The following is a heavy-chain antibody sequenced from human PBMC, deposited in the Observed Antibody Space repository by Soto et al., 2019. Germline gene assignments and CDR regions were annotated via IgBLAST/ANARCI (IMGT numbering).Heavy chain of an antibody. Sequence: QVQLVESGGGLVKPGGCLRLSCAASGFTFSDYYMSWIRQAPGKGLEWVSYISSSGSDTNYADSVKGRFTVSRDNAKNSLYLQMNSLRAQDTAVYYCARSLRGYSGYSGYWGQGTLVTVSS. V-gene: IGHV3-11*05. D-gene: IGHD5-12*01. CDR3: ARSLRGYSGYSGY. J-gene: IGHJ4*02. CDR2: ISSSGSDT. CDR1: GFTFSDYY.